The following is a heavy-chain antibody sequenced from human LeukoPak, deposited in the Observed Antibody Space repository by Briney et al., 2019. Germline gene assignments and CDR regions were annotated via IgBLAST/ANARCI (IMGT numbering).Heavy chain of an antibody. J-gene: IGHJ4*02. V-gene: IGHV4-34*01. CDR2: INHSGST. CDR3: AIGGFGGVIVDPFDY. Sequence: SETLSLTCAVYGGSFSGYYWSWIRQPPGKGLEWIGEINHSGSTNYNPSLKSRVTISVDTSKNQFSLKLSSVTAADTAVYYCAIGGFGGVIVDPFDYWGQGTLVTVSS. CDR1: GGSFSGYY. D-gene: IGHD3-16*02.